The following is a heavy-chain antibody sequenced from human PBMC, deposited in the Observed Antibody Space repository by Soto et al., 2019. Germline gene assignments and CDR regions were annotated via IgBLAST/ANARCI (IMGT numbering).Heavy chain of an antibody. CDR2: IVVGSGNT. J-gene: IGHJ6*04. D-gene: IGHD3-16*01. V-gene: IGHV1-58*01. CDR3: SCGYDCGLGG. Sequence: SLKVSCKASGFTFTSSAVQWVRQARGQRLEWIGWIVVGSGNTNYAQKFQGRVTITRDMSTSTAYMELSSLRSEDTAVDYCSCGYDCGLGGWGKGTKVTVAS. CDR1: GFTFTSSA.